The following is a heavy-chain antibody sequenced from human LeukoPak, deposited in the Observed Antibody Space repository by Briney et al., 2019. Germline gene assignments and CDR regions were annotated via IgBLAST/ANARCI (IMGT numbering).Heavy chain of an antibody. CDR1: GGSINNYF. V-gene: IGHV4-59*01. CDR3: ARSYSSSWRSPFDY. Sequence: SETLSLTCTVSGGSINNYFWSWVRQSPGEGLGWIGYIYYSGSTNYNPSLKSRVTISVDTSRNQISLKLTSMTAADTAVYYCARSYSSSWRSPFDYWGQGTLVTVSS. CDR2: IYYSGST. D-gene: IGHD6-13*01. J-gene: IGHJ4*02.